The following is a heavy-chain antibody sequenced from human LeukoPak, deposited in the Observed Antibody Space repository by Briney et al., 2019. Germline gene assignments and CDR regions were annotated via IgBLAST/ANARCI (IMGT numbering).Heavy chain of an antibody. J-gene: IGHJ6*03. CDR3: ARRRSYSSSWPLLDYYYMDV. V-gene: IGHV1-8*01. D-gene: IGHD6-13*01. CDR1: GYTFTSYD. CDR2: MNPNSGNT. Sequence: ASVKVSCKASGYTFTSYDINWVRQATGQGREWMGWMNPNSGNTGYAQKFQGRVTMTRNTSISTAYMELSSLRSEDTAVYYCARRRSYSSSWPLLDYYYMDVWGKGTTVTVSS.